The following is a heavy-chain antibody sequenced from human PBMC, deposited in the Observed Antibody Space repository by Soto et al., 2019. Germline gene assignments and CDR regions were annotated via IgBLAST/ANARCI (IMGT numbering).Heavy chain of an antibody. D-gene: IGHD3-22*01. J-gene: IGHJ6*02. CDR3: AREKGDSSGYYPTYGMDV. V-gene: IGHV3-30-3*01. Sequence: QVQLVKSGGGVVQPGRSLRLSCAASGFTFSSYAMHWVRQAPGKGLEWVAVISYDGSNKYYADSVKGRFTISRDNSKNTLYLQMNSLRAEDTAVYYCAREKGDSSGYYPTYGMDVWGQGTTVTVSS. CDR1: GFTFSSYA. CDR2: ISYDGSNK.